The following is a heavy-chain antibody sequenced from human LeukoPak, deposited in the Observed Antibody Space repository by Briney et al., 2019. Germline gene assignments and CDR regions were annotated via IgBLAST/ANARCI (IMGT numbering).Heavy chain of an antibody. D-gene: IGHD6-6*01. Sequence: GGSLRLSCAASGFTFSSYTMNWVRQAPGKGLEWVSSISSSSSYIYYADSVKGRFTISRDNAKNTLYLQMNSLRAEDTALYYCAKEGPGSIILEYSSSLLGTYGMDVWGQGTTVTVSS. CDR2: ISSSSSYI. CDR3: AKEGPGSIILEYSSSLLGTYGMDV. CDR1: GFTFSSYT. V-gene: IGHV3-21*04. J-gene: IGHJ6*02.